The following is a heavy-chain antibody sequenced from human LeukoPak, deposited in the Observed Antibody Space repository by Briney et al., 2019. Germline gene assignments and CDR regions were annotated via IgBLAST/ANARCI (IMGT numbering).Heavy chain of an antibody. CDR1: GYTFTVYY. Sequence: GASVTVSCKASGYTFTVYYMHWVRQAPGQGLEWMGWINPNSGGTNYAQKFQGRVTMTRDTSISTAYMELSRLRSDDTAVYYCARDADVGYYDSSGQGPFDYWGQGTLVTVSS. CDR3: ARDADVGYYDSSGQGPFDY. V-gene: IGHV1-2*02. CDR2: INPNSGGT. D-gene: IGHD3-22*01. J-gene: IGHJ4*02.